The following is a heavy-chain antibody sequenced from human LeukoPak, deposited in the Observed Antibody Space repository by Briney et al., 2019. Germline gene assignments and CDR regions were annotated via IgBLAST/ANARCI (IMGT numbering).Heavy chain of an antibody. V-gene: IGHV1-69*13. CDR1: GGTFSSYA. CDR2: IIPIFGTA. D-gene: IGHD2-2*01. CDR3: ARVLYRCSSTSCYVMMGEAFDP. J-gene: IGHJ5*02. Sequence: SVKVSCKASGGTFSSYAISWVRQAPGQGLEWMGGIIPIFGTANYAQKFQGRVTITADESTSTAYMELSSLRSEDTAVYYCARVLYRCSSTSCYVMMGEAFDPWGQGTLVTVSP.